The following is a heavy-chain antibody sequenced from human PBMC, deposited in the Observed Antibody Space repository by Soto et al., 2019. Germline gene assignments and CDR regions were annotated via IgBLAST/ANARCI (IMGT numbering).Heavy chain of an antibody. CDR3: ARVYGLDLFDY. J-gene: IGHJ4*02. D-gene: IGHD2-8*01. CDR2: IYYSGST. Sequence: SETLSLTCAVSGGSISSYYWSWIRQPPGKGLEWIGYIYYSGSTNYNPSLKSRVTISVDTSKNQFSLKLSSVTAADTAVYYCARVYGLDLFDYWGQGTLVTVSS. V-gene: IGHV4-59*01. CDR1: GGSISSYY.